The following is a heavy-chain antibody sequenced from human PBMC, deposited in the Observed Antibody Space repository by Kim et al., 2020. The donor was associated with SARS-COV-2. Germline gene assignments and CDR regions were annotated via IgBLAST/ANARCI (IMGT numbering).Heavy chain of an antibody. V-gene: IGHV4-31*03. D-gene: IGHD3-3*01. CDR2: IYYSGST. CDR3: ARGAILAGITSGGRAHFDP. J-gene: IGHJ5*02. Sequence: SETLSLTCTVSGGSISSGGYYWSWIRQHPGKGLEWIGYIYYSGSTYYNPSLKSRVTISVDTSKNQFSLKLSSVTAADTAVYYCARGAILAGITSGGRAHFDPWGQGTLVTVSS. CDR1: GGSISSGGYY.